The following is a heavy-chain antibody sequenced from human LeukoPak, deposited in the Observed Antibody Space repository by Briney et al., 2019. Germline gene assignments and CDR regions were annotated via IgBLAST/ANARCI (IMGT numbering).Heavy chain of an antibody. D-gene: IGHD5-18*01. Sequence: GGSLRLSCAASGFTFDDYGMSWVRQAPGKGLEWVSGINWNGGSTGYADSVKGRFTISRDNAKNSLYLQMNSLRAEDTALYHCARAGGTAYRRYYYYMDVWGKGTTVTISS. CDR3: ARAGGTAYRRYYYYMDV. J-gene: IGHJ6*03. V-gene: IGHV3-20*01. CDR1: GFTFDDYG. CDR2: INWNGGST.